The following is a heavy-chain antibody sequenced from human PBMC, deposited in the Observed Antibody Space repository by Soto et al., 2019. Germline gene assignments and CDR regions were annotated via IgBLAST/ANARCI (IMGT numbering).Heavy chain of an antibody. D-gene: IGHD3-22*01. Sequence: SETLSLTCTVSGGSISSYYWSWIRQPPGKGLEWIGYIYYSGSTNYNPSLKSRVTISVDTSKNQFSLKLSSVTAADTALYYCARATYYYDSIAHYFDYWGQGTLVTVSS. J-gene: IGHJ4*02. CDR2: IYYSGST. CDR1: GGSISSYY. CDR3: ARATYYYDSIAHYFDY. V-gene: IGHV4-59*01.